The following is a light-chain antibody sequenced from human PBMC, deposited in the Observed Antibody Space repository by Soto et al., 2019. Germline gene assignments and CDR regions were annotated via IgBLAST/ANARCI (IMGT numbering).Light chain of an antibody. Sequence: DNPMTQSPSSLSVSVGDSVTITCRANRAIKRYLNWYQHKAGKAPKLLIYDVSHLQSGVPPRFSGSGSGTDFTLTISSLQPEDIATYYCQQYENVPLTFGGGTKVEVK. V-gene: IGKV1-33*01. CDR3: QQYENVPLT. CDR2: DVS. J-gene: IGKJ4*01. CDR1: RAIKRY.